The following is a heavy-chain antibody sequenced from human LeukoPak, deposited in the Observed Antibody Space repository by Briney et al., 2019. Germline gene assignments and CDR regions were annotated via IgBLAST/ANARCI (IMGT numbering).Heavy chain of an antibody. CDR3: AREGETGNWFDP. V-gene: IGHV1-2*02. J-gene: IGHJ5*02. CDR2: INPDSGVT. CDR1: GYTFSGYY. Sequence: ASVKVSCKASGYTFSGYYIHWVRQAPGQGLEWMGWINPDSGVTNSAQRFQGRVTMTRDTSITTAYMELRRLRSDATAVYYCAREGETGNWFDPWGQGTLVTVSS. D-gene: IGHD3-16*01.